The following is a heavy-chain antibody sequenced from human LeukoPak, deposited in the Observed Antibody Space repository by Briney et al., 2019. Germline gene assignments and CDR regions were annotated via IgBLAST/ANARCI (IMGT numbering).Heavy chain of an antibody. Sequence: PGGSLRLSCAASGFTFDDYAMHWVRQAPGKGLEWVSGISWNSGSIGYADSVKGRFTISRDNAKNSLYLQMNSLRAEDTAVYYCARRYFDSGGQGTLVTVSS. CDR3: ARRYFDS. J-gene: IGHJ4*02. V-gene: IGHV3-9*01. D-gene: IGHD1-14*01. CDR2: ISWNSGSI. CDR1: GFTFDDYA.